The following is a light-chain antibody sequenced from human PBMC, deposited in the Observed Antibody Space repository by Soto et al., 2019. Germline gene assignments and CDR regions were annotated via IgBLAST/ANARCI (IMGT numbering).Light chain of an antibody. CDR1: QTISSW. V-gene: IGKV1-5*03. Sequence: DSQMTQSPSTLSGSVGDRGTITCRASQTISSWLAWYQQKPGKDPKLLIYKASTVKSGVPSRFSGSGSGTEFTLTISSLQPNDFATYYCQHYNRYSEAFGQGPKVELK. CDR2: KAS. J-gene: IGKJ1*01. CDR3: QHYNRYSEA.